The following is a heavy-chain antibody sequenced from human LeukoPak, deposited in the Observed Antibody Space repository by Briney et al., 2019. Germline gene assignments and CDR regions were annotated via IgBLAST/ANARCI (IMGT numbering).Heavy chain of an antibody. CDR2: ISYDGSNK. J-gene: IGHJ4*02. CDR1: GFTFSNFA. CDR3: AKRLGYGLSVSPFDY. Sequence: PGGSLRLSCAASGFTFSNFATHWVRQAPGKGLEWVALISYDGSNKYYADSVKGRFTISRDNSKNTLFLQMNSLRAEDTAVYYCAKRLGYGLSVSPFDYWGQGTLVTVSS. D-gene: IGHD5-18*01. V-gene: IGHV3-30*18.